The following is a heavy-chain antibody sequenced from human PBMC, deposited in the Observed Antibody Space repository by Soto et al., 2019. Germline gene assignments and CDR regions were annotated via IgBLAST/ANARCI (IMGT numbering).Heavy chain of an antibody. CDR1: GFTFSSSA. J-gene: IGHJ4*02. CDR3: AATFDSGSYDFGGHHW. V-gene: IGHV1-58*02. D-gene: IGHD2-21*01. CDR2: IVVGSGKT. Sequence: SVKVSCKASGFTFSSSAIQWVRQARVQPLEWIGWIVVGSGKTDYTHNLQARVTITRDKSTSTAYMELSGLRSEDTAVYYCAATFDSGSYDFGGHHWWGQGTLVTAPQ.